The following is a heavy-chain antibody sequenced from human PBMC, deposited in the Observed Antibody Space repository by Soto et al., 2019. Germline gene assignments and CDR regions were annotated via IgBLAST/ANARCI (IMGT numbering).Heavy chain of an antibody. CDR1: GGSFSGYY. CDR2: INHSGST. J-gene: IGHJ4*02. V-gene: IGHV4-34*01. CDR3: ARARFFGVVIPKEYFDY. D-gene: IGHD3-3*01. Sequence: PSETLSLTCAVYGGSFSGYYWSRIRQPPGKGLEWIGEINHSGSTNYNPSLKSRVTISVDTSKNQFSLKLSSVTAADTAVYYCARARFFGVVIPKEYFDYWGQGTLVTVSS.